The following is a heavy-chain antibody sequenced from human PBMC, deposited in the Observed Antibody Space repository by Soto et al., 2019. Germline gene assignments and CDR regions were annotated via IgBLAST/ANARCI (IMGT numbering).Heavy chain of an antibody. J-gene: IGHJ4*02. CDR1: GFTFSSYS. Sequence: GGSLRLSCAASGFTFSSYSMNWVRQAPGKGLEWVSSISSSSSYIYYADSVKGRFTISRDNAKNSLYLQMNSLRAEYTAVYYCARDWGSGYDDYWGQGTLVTVSS. CDR3: ARDWGSGYDDY. D-gene: IGHD5-12*01. V-gene: IGHV3-21*01. CDR2: ISSSSSYI.